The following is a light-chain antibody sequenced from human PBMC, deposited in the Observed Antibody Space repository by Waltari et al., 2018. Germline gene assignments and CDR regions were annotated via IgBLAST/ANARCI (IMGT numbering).Light chain of an antibody. CDR3: QQRGNWPSGYT. CDR1: QSVSTH. Sequence: EIVLTQSPATLSLSPGETATLSCRASQSVSTHLTWYQQKPGQAPRLLIYVASRRATGIPARFSGSGSGTDFTLTISSLEPEDFAVYYCQQRGNWPSGYTFGQGTKLEIK. J-gene: IGKJ2*01. V-gene: IGKV3-11*01. CDR2: VAS.